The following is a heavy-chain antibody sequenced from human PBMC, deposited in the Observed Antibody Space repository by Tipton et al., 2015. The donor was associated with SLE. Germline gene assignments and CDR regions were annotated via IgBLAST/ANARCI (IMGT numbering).Heavy chain of an antibody. Sequence: TLSLTCSVSGVSISTSRYYWGWIRQSPGQGLEWVGSLYAGGSTYFHPSLKSRASISADASKNHFSLKLNSVTAADTAVYYCAMSGVLGRGWFDPWGQGILVTVSS. J-gene: IGHJ5*02. CDR2: LYAGGST. CDR1: GVSISTSRYY. V-gene: IGHV4-39*02. CDR3: AMSGVLGRGWFDP. D-gene: IGHD3-10*01.